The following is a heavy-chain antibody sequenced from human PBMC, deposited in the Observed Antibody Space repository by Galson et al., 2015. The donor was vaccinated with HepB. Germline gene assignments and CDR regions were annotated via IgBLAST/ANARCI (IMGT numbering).Heavy chain of an antibody. D-gene: IGHD3-22*01. J-gene: IGHJ5*02. CDR1: GFTFSDYY. CDR2: ISSSSYT. CDR3: ARGGYDSSGYYYVPPPWFDP. Sequence: SLRLSCAASGFTFSDYYMSWIRQAPGKGLEWVSYISSSSYTNYADSVKGRFTISRDNAKNSLYLQMNSLRAEDTAVYYCARGGYDSSGYYYVPPPWFDPWGQGTLVTVSS. V-gene: IGHV3-11*06.